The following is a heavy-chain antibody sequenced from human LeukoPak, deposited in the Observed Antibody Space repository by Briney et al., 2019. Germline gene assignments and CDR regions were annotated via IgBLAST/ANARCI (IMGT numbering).Heavy chain of an antibody. Sequence: HGGSLRLSCAVSGVIFNPYWMSWVRQAPGRGLEWVANIDQDGSEKHYVDSVKGRFTISRDNAKNSLYLQMNSLRAEDTAVYYCARESSLWFGELHKRSYYYGMDVWGQGTTVTVSS. CDR3: ARESSLWFGELHKRSYYYGMDV. J-gene: IGHJ6*02. D-gene: IGHD3-10*01. V-gene: IGHV3-7*03. CDR1: GVIFNPYW. CDR2: IDQDGSEK.